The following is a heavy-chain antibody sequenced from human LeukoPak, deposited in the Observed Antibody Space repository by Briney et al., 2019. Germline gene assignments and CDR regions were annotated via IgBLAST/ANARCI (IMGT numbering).Heavy chain of an antibody. CDR1: GDPISSGDYY. V-gene: IGHV4-61*02. D-gene: IGHD3-22*01. J-gene: IGHJ3*02. Sequence: KPSETLSLTCTVSGDPISSGDYYWSWIRQPAGKGLEWIGRISSSGSTNYNPSLKSRVTISVDTSKNQFSLKLSSVTAADTAVYFCARGPYSYDSSGAFDIWGQGTMVTVSS. CDR2: ISSSGST. CDR3: ARGPYSYDSSGAFDI.